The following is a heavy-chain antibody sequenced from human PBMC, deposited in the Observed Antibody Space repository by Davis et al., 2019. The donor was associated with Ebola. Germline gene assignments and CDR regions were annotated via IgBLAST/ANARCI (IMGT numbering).Heavy chain of an antibody. Sequence: PSETLSLTCAVYGGSFNGYYWSWIRQPPGKGLEWIGEISHSGSTNYNPSLKSRVTISIDTSKNHFSLKLNSVTAADTAVYYCASRRSGYRRDHWGQGIRVTVSS. CDR1: GGSFNGYY. V-gene: IGHV4-34*01. CDR2: ISHSGST. D-gene: IGHD5-12*01. J-gene: IGHJ5*02. CDR3: ASRRSGYRRDH.